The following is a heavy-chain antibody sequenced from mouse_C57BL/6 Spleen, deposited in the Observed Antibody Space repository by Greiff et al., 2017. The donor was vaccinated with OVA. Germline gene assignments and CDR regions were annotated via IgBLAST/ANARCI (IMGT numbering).Heavy chain of an antibody. CDR1: GYTFTSYW. Sequence: QVQLQQPGAELVKPGASVKLSCKASGYTFTSYWMQWVKQRPGQGLEWIGEIDPSDSYTNYNQKFKGKATLTVDTSSSTAYMQLSSLTSEDSAVYYCARQGTDSNPAWFAYWGQGTLVTVSA. V-gene: IGHV1-50*01. D-gene: IGHD2-5*01. CDR2: IDPSDSYT. CDR3: ARQGTDSNPAWFAY. J-gene: IGHJ3*01.